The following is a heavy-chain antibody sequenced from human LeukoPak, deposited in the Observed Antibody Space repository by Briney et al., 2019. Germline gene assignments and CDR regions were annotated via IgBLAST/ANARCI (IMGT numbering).Heavy chain of an antibody. CDR3: AELGITMIGGV. CDR2: ISSSGSTI. J-gene: IGHJ6*04. Sequence: PGGSLRLPCAASGFTFSNYNMNWVRQAPGKGLEWVSYISSSGSTIYYADSVKGRFTISRDNAKNSLYLQMNSLRAEDTAVYYCAELGITMIGGVWGKGTTVTISS. CDR1: GFTFSNYN. V-gene: IGHV3-48*04. D-gene: IGHD3-10*02.